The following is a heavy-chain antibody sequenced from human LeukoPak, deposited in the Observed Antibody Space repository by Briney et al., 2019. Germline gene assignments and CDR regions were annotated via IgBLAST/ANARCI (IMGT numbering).Heavy chain of an antibody. J-gene: IGHJ4*02. D-gene: IGHD4-17*01. V-gene: IGHV3-30*03. CDR3: AMEVTTLDY. Sequence: SGGSLRLSCAASGFTFSSYGMHWVRQAPGKGLEWVAVISYDGSNKYYADSVKGRFTISRDNAKNSLYLQMNSLRAEDTAVYYCAMEVTTLDYWGQGTLVTVSS. CDR2: ISYDGSNK. CDR1: GFTFSSYG.